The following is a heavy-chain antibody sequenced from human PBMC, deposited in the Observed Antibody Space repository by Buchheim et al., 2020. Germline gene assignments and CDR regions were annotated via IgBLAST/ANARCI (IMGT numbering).Heavy chain of an antibody. CDR2: VHYTGTT. D-gene: IGHD5-24*01. J-gene: IGHJ4*02. CDR1: GGSISTTTYY. V-gene: IGHV4-39*01. CDR3: ARHSDAYNFFDY. Sequence: QVQLQESGPGLLKPSETLSLPCTVSGGSISTTTYYWDWIRPSPGKGLAWIGNVHYTGTTYYNPSLKNPFTMSVDTPTNQFSLKLISVTAADTALYYCARHSDAYNFFDYWGQGTL.